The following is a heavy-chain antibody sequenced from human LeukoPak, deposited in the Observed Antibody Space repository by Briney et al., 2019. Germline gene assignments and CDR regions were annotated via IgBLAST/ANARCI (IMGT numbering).Heavy chain of an antibody. CDR2: IYHSGST. CDR3: ARGLNDSWTGENY. J-gene: IGHJ4*02. Sequence: SETLSLTCTVSGYSISSGYYWGWIRQPPGKGLEWIASIYHSGSTYYNPSLKSRVTISVDTSKNQFSLKVRYVTAADTAVYYCARGLNDSWTGENYWGQGTLVTVSS. D-gene: IGHD1-1*01. V-gene: IGHV4-38-2*02. CDR1: GYSISSGYY.